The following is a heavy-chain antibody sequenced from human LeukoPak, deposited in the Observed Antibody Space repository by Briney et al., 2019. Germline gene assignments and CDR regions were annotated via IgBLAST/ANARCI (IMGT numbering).Heavy chain of an antibody. CDR1: GGSISSYY. CDR2: IYTSGST. D-gene: IGHD2-2*01. V-gene: IGHV4-4*07. Sequence: SETLSLTCTVSGGSISSYYWSWIRQPAGKGLEWIGRIYTSGSTNYNPSLKSRVTMSVDTSKNQFSLKLSSVTAADTAVYYCARQKCTSASCLTKNAFDIWGQGTMVTVSS. CDR3: ARQKCTSASCLTKNAFDI. J-gene: IGHJ3*02.